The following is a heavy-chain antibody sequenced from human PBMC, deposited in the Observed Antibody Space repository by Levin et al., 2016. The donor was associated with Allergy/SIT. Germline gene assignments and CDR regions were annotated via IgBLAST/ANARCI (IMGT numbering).Heavy chain of an antibody. Sequence: PGKGLEWIGEINHSGSTNYNPSLKSRVTISVDTSKNQFSLKLSSVTAADTAVYYCARGRTRFLEWLPHAFDYWGQGTLVTVSS. D-gene: IGHD3-3*01. V-gene: IGHV4-34*01. J-gene: IGHJ4*02. CDR2: INHSGST. CDR3: ARGRTRFLEWLPHAFDY.